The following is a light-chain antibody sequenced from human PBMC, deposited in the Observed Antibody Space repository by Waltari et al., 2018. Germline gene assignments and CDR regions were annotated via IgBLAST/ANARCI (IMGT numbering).Light chain of an antibody. J-gene: IGKJ1*01. V-gene: IGKV3-20*01. CDR2: GAS. CDR3: QNHERLPAM. Sequence: EIVLTQSPGTLSLSPGERATLSCRASQSVSRYLAWYQQRPGQAPRLLRYGASSRATVIPDRFSGSGSGTDFSLTISRLEPEDFAVYYCQNHERLPAMFGQGTKVEIK. CDR1: QSVSRY.